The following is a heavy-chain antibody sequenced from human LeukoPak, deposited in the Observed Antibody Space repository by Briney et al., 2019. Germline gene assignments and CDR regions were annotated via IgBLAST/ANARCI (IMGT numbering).Heavy chain of an antibody. D-gene: IGHD3-22*01. Sequence: SETLSLTCTVSGGSISSSSYYWSWIRQPAGKGLEWIGRIYTSGSTNYNPSLKSRVTMSVDTSKNQFSLKLSSVTAADTAVYYCARGKYYYDSSGPECWFDPWGQGTLVTVSS. J-gene: IGHJ5*02. CDR1: GGSISSSSYY. CDR3: ARGKYYYDSSGPECWFDP. CDR2: IYTSGST. V-gene: IGHV4-61*02.